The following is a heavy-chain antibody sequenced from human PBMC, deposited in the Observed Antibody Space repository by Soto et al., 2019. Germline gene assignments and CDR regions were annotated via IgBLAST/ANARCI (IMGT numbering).Heavy chain of an antibody. CDR3: ARENYFNYDY. V-gene: IGHV3-11*06. J-gene: IGHJ4*02. D-gene: IGHD4-4*01. CDR2: ITSSGSYP. CDR1: GFTFSDYY. Sequence: GGSLRLSCAASGFTFSDYYMSWIRQAPGKGPERVSNITSSGSYPNYADSVKGRFTISRDNAKNSLYLQMNSLRAEDTAVYYCARENYFNYDYWGRGTLVTVSS.